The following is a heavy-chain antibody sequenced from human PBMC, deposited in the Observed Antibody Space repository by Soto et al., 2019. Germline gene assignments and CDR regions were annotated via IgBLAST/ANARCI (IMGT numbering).Heavy chain of an antibody. CDR2: ISSSISTM. J-gene: IGHJ4*02. D-gene: IGHD5-18*01. CDR1: GFTFSSYS. V-gene: IGHV3-48*02. Sequence: EVQLVESGGGLVQPGGSLRLSCAASGFTFSSYSTNWVRQAPGKGLEWLSYISSSISTMHYADSVKGRFTISRDNAKNALYLQINSLRDEDTAVYYCAREVRDTAVADFDYCGQGTLVTVSA. CDR3: AREVRDTAVADFDY.